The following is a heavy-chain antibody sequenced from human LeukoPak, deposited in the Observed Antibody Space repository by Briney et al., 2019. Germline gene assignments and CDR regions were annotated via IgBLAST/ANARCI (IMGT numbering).Heavy chain of an antibody. V-gene: IGHV3-23*01. D-gene: IGHD6-13*01. CDR1: GFTFSSYA. CDR3: AKDTLSIAAAGYSDY. Sequence: PGGSLRLSCAASGFTFSSYAMSWVRQAPGKGLEWVSAISGSGGSTYYADSVKGRFTISRDNSKDTLYLQTNSLRAEDTAVYYCAKDTLSIAAAGYSDYWGQGTLVTVSS. CDR2: ISGSGGST. J-gene: IGHJ4*02.